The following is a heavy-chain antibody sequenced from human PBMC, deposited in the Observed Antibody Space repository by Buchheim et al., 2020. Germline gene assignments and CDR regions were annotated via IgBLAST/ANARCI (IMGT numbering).Heavy chain of an antibody. CDR1: GFTVRSNY. CDR3: AKGSGGSCYSGIDY. J-gene: IGHJ4*02. CDR2: IYSSGTT. D-gene: IGHD2-15*01. V-gene: IGHV3-66*01. Sequence: EQLVESGGGVVQPGRSLRLSCAASGFTVRSNYMSWVRQAPGKGLEWVSVIYSSGTTHYADSVKGRFTISRDNSKNTLYLQMNSLRAEDTAVYYCAKGSGGSCYSGIDYWGQGTL.